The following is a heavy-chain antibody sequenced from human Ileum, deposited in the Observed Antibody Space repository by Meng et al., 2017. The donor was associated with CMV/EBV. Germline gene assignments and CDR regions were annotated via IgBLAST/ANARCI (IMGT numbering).Heavy chain of an antibody. Sequence: GAGPGLVKPSETLSLTCTCSSASISPYYWNWIRQPAGKGLEWIGRIYTGGPTDYNPSLKSRVTMSVDTSKNQFFLNLSSVTAADTAVYYCARGQTVRGFEYWGLGILVTVSS. J-gene: IGHJ4*02. CDR1: SASISPYY. V-gene: IGHV4-4*07. D-gene: IGHD3-10*01. CDR3: ARGQTVRGFEY. CDR2: IYTGGPT.